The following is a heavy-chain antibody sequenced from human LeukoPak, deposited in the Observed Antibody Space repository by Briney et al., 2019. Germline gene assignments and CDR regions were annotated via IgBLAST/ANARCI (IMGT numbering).Heavy chain of an antibody. J-gene: IGHJ3*02. CDR1: GFTFSSYS. Sequence: GGSLRLSCAASGFTFSSYSMNWVRQAPGKGPEWVSSISSSSSYIYYADSVKGRFTISRDNAKNSLYLQMNSLRAEDTAVYYCARPGAWELGDAFDIWGQGTMVTVSS. D-gene: IGHD1-26*01. CDR3: ARPGAWELGDAFDI. CDR2: ISSSSSYI. V-gene: IGHV3-21*01.